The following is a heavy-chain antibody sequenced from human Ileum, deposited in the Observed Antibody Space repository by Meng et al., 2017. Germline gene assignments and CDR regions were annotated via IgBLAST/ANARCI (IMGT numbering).Heavy chain of an antibody. CDR2: IYHRGST. J-gene: IGHJ3*01. D-gene: IGHD3-16*01. CDR3: ARTLMNDAFDL. V-gene: IGHV4-59*01. CDR1: TGSISNYY. Sequence: SETLSLTCTVSTGSISNYYWSWIRQTPGKGLEWIGYIYHRGSTSYNPSLKSRVTMSVDTSKNQFSLKLRSVTGADTAVYYGARTLMNDAFDLWGQGTMVTVSS.